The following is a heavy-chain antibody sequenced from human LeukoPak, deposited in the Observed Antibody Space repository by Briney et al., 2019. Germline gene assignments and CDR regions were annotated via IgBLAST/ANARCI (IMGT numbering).Heavy chain of an antibody. Sequence: GESLQISCQGSGFTFTAYWIAWVRQMPGKGLEWMGISHPVNSDTKYSPSFQGQVTISADKSSSTAYLQWNSLKASDTAMYYCARHQYYYDSSGNYGWFDSWGQGTLVTVSS. CDR1: GFTFTAYW. CDR2: SHPVNSDT. V-gene: IGHV5-51*01. J-gene: IGHJ5*01. D-gene: IGHD3-22*01. CDR3: ARHQYYYDSSGNYGWFDS.